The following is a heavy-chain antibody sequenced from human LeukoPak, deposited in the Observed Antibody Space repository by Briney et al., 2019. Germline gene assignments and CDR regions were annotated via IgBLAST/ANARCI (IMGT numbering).Heavy chain of an antibody. CDR2: IYTSGST. J-gene: IGHJ4*02. Sequence: SETLSLTCTVSGGSISSGSYYWSWTRQPAGKGLEWIGRIYTSGSTNYNPSLKSRVTISVDTSKNQFSLKLSSVTAADTAVYYCARVPSHYDSSGSQDYWGQGTLVTVSS. D-gene: IGHD3-22*01. CDR3: ARVPSHYDSSGSQDY. V-gene: IGHV4-61*02. CDR1: GGSISSGSYY.